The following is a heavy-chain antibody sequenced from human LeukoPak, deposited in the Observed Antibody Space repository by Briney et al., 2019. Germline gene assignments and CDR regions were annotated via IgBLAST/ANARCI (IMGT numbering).Heavy chain of an antibody. V-gene: IGHV4-34*01. CDR2: INHSGST. J-gene: IGHJ4*02. CDR3: ASGDYLDY. Sequence: SETLSLTCAVYGRSFSGYYWSWIRQPPGKGLEWIGEINHSGSTNYNPSLKSRVTISVDTSKNQFSLKLSSVTAADTAVYYCASGDYLDYWGQGTLVTVSS. CDR1: GRSFSGYY.